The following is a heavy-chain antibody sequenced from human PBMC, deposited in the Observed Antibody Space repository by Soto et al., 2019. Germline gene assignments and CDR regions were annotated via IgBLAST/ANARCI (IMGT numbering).Heavy chain of an antibody. J-gene: IGHJ3*02. CDR1: GFTFSSYG. CDR2: IWYDGSNK. Sequence: QVQLVESGGGVVQPGRSLRLSCAASGFTFSSYGMHWVRQAPGKGLEWVAVIWYDGSNKYYADSVKGRFTISRDNSKNTLYLQMNSLRAEDTAVYYCAGGTISLYAFDIWGQGTMVTVSS. CDR3: AGGTISLYAFDI. V-gene: IGHV3-30*19. D-gene: IGHD3-3*01.